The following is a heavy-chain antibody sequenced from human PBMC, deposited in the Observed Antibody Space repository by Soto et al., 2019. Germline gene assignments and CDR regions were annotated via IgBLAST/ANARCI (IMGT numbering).Heavy chain of an antibody. D-gene: IGHD4-17*01. CDR1: GYTFTSYN. V-gene: IGHV1-8*01. CDR3: ARTLYGDNVDY. CDR2: MNPNSGNT. Sequence: GXSVKVSFNASGYTFTSYNINLLRHATGQGLEWMGWMNPNSGNTGYAQKFQGRVTMTRNTSISTAYMELSSLRSEDTAVYYCARTLYGDNVDYWGQGTLVTVSS. J-gene: IGHJ4*02.